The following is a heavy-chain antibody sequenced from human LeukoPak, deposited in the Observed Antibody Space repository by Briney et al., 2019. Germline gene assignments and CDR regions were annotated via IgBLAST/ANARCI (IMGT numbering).Heavy chain of an antibody. CDR2: IYYSGST. Sequence: PSETLSLTCSVSGDSISSYYWNWIRHPPGKGLEWIGYIYYSGSTNYNPSLKSRVTISVDTSKNQFSLKLSSVTAADTAVYYCASGTTVTSSGMDVWGQGTTVTVSS. CDR1: GDSISSYY. V-gene: IGHV4-59*12. J-gene: IGHJ6*02. D-gene: IGHD4-17*01. CDR3: ASGTTVTSSGMDV.